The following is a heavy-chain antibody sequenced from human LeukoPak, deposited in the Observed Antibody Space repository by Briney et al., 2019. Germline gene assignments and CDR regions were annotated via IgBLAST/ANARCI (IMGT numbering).Heavy chain of an antibody. CDR2: ISGSGGST. CDR1: GFTFSSYA. D-gene: IGHD6-19*01. Sequence: GGPLRLSCAASGFTFSSYAMSWVRQAPGKGLEWVSAISGSGGSTDYADSVKGRFTISRDNSKNTLSLQMNSRRAEDTAVYYCAKLGSGWSKGVYYSYGMDVWGQGTPVTVSS. J-gene: IGHJ6*02. CDR3: AKLGSGWSKGVYYSYGMDV. V-gene: IGHV3-23*01.